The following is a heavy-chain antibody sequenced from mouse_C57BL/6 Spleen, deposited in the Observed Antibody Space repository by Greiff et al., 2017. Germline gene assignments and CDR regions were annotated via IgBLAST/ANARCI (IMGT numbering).Heavy chain of an antibody. CDR3: AREDGSNSYYFDY. CDR1: GYAFSSYW. V-gene: IGHV1-80*01. J-gene: IGHJ2*01. Sequence: ESGAELVKPGASVKISCKASGYAFSSYWMNWVKQRPGKGLEWIGQIYPGDGDTNYNGKFKGKATLTADKYSSTAYMQLSSLTSEDAAVYFCAREDGSNSYYFDYWGQGTTLTVSS. CDR2: IYPGDGDT. D-gene: IGHD1-1*01.